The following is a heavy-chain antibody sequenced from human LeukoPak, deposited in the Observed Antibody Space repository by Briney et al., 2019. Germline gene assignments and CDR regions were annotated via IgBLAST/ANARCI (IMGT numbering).Heavy chain of an antibody. J-gene: IGHJ6*02. D-gene: IGHD3-22*01. V-gene: IGHV4-59*08. Sequence: SETLSLTCTVSGGSISTFYWTWIRQSPGKGLEWIGNIYYSGRANYNPSLKGRVTISLDTSKQQFSLKLSSVTAADTAVYYCARHYDSSGYYYYYYYGMDVWGQGTTVTVSS. CDR3: ARHYDSSGYYYYYYYGMDV. CDR1: GGSISTFY. CDR2: IYYSGRA.